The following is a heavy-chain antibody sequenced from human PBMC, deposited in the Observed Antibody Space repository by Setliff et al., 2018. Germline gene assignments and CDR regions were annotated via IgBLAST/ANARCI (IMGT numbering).Heavy chain of an antibody. V-gene: IGHV1-69*11. D-gene: IGHD3-3*01. J-gene: IGHJ4*02. CDR3: ARWNGSGYFYY. CDR2: IIPILETT. Sequence: SVKVSCKVSGGAFSNYGLSWVRQAPGQGLLWMGRIIPILETTNYAQNFQGRVSITADESTRTAYMELSSLTFEDTAVYYCARWNGSGYFYYWVQGTWVTVSS. CDR1: GGAFSNYG.